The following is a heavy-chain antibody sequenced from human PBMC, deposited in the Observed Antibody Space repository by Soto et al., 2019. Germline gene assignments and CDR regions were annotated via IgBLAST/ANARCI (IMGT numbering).Heavy chain of an antibody. J-gene: IGHJ4*02. CDR3: ARCIAAAGPIDY. D-gene: IGHD6-13*01. V-gene: IGHV4-30-2*01. Sequence: SETLSLTCAVSGGSISSGGYFWSWIRQPPGKGLEWIGYIYHSGSTYYNPSLKSRVSISVDRSKNQFSLKLSSVTAADTAVYYCARCIAAAGPIDYWGQGTLVT. CDR1: GGSISSGGYF. CDR2: IYHSGST.